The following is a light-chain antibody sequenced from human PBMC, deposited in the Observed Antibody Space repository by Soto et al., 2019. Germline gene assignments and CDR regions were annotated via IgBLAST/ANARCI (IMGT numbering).Light chain of an antibody. CDR1: TVTVTSGHY. Sequence: QAVVTQEHSLPVSTGGTVTLTCGSSTVTVTSGHYPSWFQVQPGQAPRTLLYDINNKHSWTPARFSGSLLGGKAALTLSGEQPEDEADYYCMLSYSGPSIFGGGTQLTVL. V-gene: IGLV7-46*01. J-gene: IGLJ7*01. CDR2: DIN. CDR3: MLSYSGPSI.